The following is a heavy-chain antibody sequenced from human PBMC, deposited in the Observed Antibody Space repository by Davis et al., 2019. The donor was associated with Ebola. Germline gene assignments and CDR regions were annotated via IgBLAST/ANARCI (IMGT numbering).Heavy chain of an antibody. CDR1: GFTFSDYY. Sequence: PGGSLRLSCAASGFTFSDYYMSWIRQAPGKGLEWVSYISSSGSTIYYADSVKGRFTISRDNAKNSLYLQMNSLRAEDTAVYYCAADRAVVVPAVTPHYYYYMDVWGKGTTVTVSS. CDR2: ISSSGSTI. J-gene: IGHJ6*03. D-gene: IGHD2-2*01. CDR3: AADRAVVVPAVTPHYYYYMDV. V-gene: IGHV3-11*01.